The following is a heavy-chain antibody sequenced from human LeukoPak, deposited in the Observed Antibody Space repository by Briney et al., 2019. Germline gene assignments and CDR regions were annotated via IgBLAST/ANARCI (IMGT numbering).Heavy chain of an antibody. V-gene: IGHV4-30-4*08. CDR3: AREPRGEDAFDI. Sequence: PSQTLSLTXTVSGGSISSGDYYWSWIRQPPGKGLEWIGYIYYSGSTYYNPSLKSRVTISVDTSKNQFSLKLSSVTAADTDVYYCAREPRGEDAFDIWGQGTMVTVSS. CDR2: IYYSGST. J-gene: IGHJ3*02. CDR1: GGSISSGDYY. D-gene: IGHD3-10*01.